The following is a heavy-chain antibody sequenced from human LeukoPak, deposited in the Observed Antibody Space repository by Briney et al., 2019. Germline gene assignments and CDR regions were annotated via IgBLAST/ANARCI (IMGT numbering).Heavy chain of an antibody. D-gene: IGHD2-2*01. J-gene: IGHJ4*02. V-gene: IGHV3-30*02. CDR1: GFTFSSYG. CDR2: IRYDGSNK. Sequence: PGGSLRLSCAASGFTFSSYGMHWVRQAPGKGLEWVAFIRYDGSNKYYADSVKGRFTISRDNSKNTLYLQMNSLRAEDTAVYYCARDVGGYCSSTSCYGSWFDYWGQGTLVTVSS. CDR3: ARDVGGYCSSTSCYGSWFDY.